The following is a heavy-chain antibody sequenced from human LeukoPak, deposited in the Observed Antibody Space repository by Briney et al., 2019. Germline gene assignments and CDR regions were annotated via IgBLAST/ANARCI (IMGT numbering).Heavy chain of an antibody. CDR3: ARDSRHYDSSGYYYYYGMDV. V-gene: IGHV4-4*07. CDR2: IYTSGST. D-gene: IGHD3-22*01. J-gene: IGHJ6*02. Sequence: SETLSLTCTVSGGSISSYYWSWIRQPAGKGLEWIGRIYTSGSTNYNPSLKSRVTMSVDTSKNQFSLKPSSVTAADTAVYYCARDSRHYDSSGYYYYYGMDVWGQGTTVTVSS. CDR1: GGSISSYY.